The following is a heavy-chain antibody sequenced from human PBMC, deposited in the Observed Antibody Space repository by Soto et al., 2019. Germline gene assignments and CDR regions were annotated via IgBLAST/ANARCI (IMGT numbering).Heavy chain of an antibody. D-gene: IGHD3-22*01. CDR1: GGSISSGDYY. CDR2: IYYSGST. J-gene: IGHJ5*02. Sequence: QVQLQESGPGLVKPSQTLSLTCTVSGGSISSGDYYWSWIRQPPGKGLEWIGYIYYSGSTYYNPSLKSRVTISVDTSKNQFSLKLSSVTAADTAVYYCARGTYYYDSSGYRKNWFDPWGQGTLVTVSS. CDR3: ARGTYYYDSSGYRKNWFDP. V-gene: IGHV4-30-4*01.